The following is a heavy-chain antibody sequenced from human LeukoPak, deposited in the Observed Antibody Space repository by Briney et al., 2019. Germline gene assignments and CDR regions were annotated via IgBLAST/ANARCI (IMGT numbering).Heavy chain of an antibody. D-gene: IGHD6-19*01. CDR3: AKEKGIAVAGTPLGSYGMDV. J-gene: IGHJ6*02. CDR2: ISGSGGST. Sequence: PGGSLRLSCAASGFTFSSYAMSWVRQAPGKGLEWVSAISGSGGSTYYADSVKGRFTISRDNSKNTLYLQMNSLRVEDTAVYYCAKEKGIAVAGTPLGSYGMDVWGQGTTVTVSS. V-gene: IGHV3-23*01. CDR1: GFTFSSYA.